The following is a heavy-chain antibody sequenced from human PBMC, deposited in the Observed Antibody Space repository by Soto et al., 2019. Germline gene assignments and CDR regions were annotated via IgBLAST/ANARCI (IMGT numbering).Heavy chain of an antibody. CDR2: ISYDGSNK. CDR3: AKDRDSNFLAGMDV. J-gene: IGHJ6*02. Sequence: QVQLVESGGGVVQPGRSLRLSCAASGFTFSSYGMHWVRQAPGKGLEWVAVISYDGSNKYYADSVKGRFTISRDNSKNKLYLQMNSRRAEDTAVYYCAKDRDSNFLAGMDVWVQGTTVTVSS. CDR1: GFTFSSYG. D-gene: IGHD4-4*01. V-gene: IGHV3-30*18.